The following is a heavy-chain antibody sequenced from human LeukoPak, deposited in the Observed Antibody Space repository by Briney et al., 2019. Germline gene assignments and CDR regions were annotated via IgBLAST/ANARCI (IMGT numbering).Heavy chain of an antibody. CDR1: GFTFSSYS. V-gene: IGHV3-21*01. D-gene: IGHD3-3*01. Sequence: GGSLRLSCAASGFTFSSYSMNWVRQAPGKGLEWVSSISSSSSYIYYADSVKGRFTISRDNAKNSLYLQMNSLRAEDTAVYYCARDPPRITIFGVVPSYYYVDVWGKGTTVTVSS. CDR3: ARDPPRITIFGVVPSYYYVDV. CDR2: ISSSSSYI. J-gene: IGHJ6*03.